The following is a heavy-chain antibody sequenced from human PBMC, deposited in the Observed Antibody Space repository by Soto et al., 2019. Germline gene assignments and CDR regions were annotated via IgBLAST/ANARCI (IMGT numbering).Heavy chain of an antibody. Sequence: PSQTLSLTCAISGDSVSIKSAAWNWISQSPSRGLEWLGRTYYRSKWYYDYADSVKSRITINSDTSKNQFSLQLNSVTPEDTAVYYCARDPGYSLDYWGQGTLVTVSS. V-gene: IGHV6-1*01. J-gene: IGHJ4*02. D-gene: IGHD5-18*01. CDR3: ARDPGYSLDY. CDR2: TYYRSKWYY. CDR1: GDSVSIKSAA.